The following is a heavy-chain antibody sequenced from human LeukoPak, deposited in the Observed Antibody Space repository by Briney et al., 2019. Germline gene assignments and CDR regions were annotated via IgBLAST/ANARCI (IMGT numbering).Heavy chain of an antibody. J-gene: IGHJ4*02. V-gene: IGHV3-43D*03. CDR3: AKENCYDGSCYPFDY. CDR2: ISWDGGST. D-gene: IGHD2-15*01. Sequence: GGSLRLSCAASGFTFDDYAMHWVRQAPGKGLEWVSLISWDGGSTYYADSVKGRFTISRDNSKNTLFVQMNSLRAEDTAMYYCAKENCYDGSCYPFDYWGQGTLVTVSS. CDR1: GFTFDDYA.